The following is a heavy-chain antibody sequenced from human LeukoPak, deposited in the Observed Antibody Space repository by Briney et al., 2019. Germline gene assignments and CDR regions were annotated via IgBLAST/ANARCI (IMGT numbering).Heavy chain of an antibody. Sequence: ASVKVSCKASGYIFTGYYMHWVRQATGQGLEWMGIINPSGGSTSYAQKFQGRVTMTRDMSTSTVYMELSSLRSEDTAVYYCARAYSSGWYYFDYWGQGTLVTVSS. J-gene: IGHJ4*02. CDR3: ARAYSSGWYYFDY. CDR1: GYIFTGYY. D-gene: IGHD6-19*01. V-gene: IGHV1-46*01. CDR2: INPSGGST.